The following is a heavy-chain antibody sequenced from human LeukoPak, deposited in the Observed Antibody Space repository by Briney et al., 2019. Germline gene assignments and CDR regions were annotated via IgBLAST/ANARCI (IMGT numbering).Heavy chain of an antibody. Sequence: GGSLRLSCAASGLIVSSNYMSWVRQAPGKGLEWVSIIYGGGSTYYADSVKGRFTISRDNSKNTLYLQMITLRAEDTAVYYCAREYCTSTSCRSDAFDIWGQGTMVTVSS. CDR2: IYGGGST. D-gene: IGHD2-2*01. J-gene: IGHJ3*02. CDR3: AREYCTSTSCRSDAFDI. V-gene: IGHV3-53*01. CDR1: GLIVSSNY.